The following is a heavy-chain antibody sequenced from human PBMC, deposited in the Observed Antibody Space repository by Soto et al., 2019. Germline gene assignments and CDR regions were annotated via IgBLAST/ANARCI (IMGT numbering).Heavy chain of an antibody. Sequence: SETLSLTCTVSGGSISSGGYYLIWIRERPGKGLEWIGYIYYSGSTYYNPSLKSRVTISVDTSKNQFSLKLSSVTAADTAVYYCARGYYYDRQRLDYWGQGTLVTVSS. CDR2: IYYSGST. CDR3: ARGYYYDRQRLDY. J-gene: IGHJ4*02. D-gene: IGHD3-22*01. CDR1: GGSISSGGYY. V-gene: IGHV4-31*03.